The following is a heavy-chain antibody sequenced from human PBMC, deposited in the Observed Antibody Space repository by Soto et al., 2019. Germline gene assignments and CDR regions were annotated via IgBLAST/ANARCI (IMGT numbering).Heavy chain of an antibody. V-gene: IGHV1-18*01. Sequence: QVQLVQSGAEVKKPGASVKVSCKASGYSFTSHGISWVRQAPGQGLEWMGWISAYNGNTNYAQKLPGRVTMTTDTSTSTDSMELRSLRSDDTAVYYCARDNGFGESDGWGQGTTVTVS. CDR2: ISAYNGNT. CDR1: GYSFTSHG. CDR3: ARDNGFGESDG. D-gene: IGHD3-10*01. J-gene: IGHJ6*02.